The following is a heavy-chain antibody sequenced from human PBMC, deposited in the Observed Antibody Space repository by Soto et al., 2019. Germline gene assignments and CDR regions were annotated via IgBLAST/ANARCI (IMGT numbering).Heavy chain of an antibody. D-gene: IGHD6-13*01. V-gene: IGHV3-30*18. J-gene: IGHJ4*02. CDR1: GFTFSSYG. Sequence: LRLSCAASGFTFSSYGMHWVRQAPGKGLEWVAVISYDGSKKYYADSVKGRFTISRDNSKNTLYLQMNSLRVEDTAVYYCAKGGPFSIAAAGTQWGQGTLVTVSS. CDR2: ISYDGSKK. CDR3: AKGGPFSIAAAGTQ.